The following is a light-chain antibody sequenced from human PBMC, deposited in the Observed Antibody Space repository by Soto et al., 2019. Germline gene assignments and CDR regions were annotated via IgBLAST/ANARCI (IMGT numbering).Light chain of an antibody. CDR2: EVN. V-gene: IGLV2-14*01. CDR1: GSDVGAYEY. Sequence: QSALTQPASASGSPGQSITISCTGTGSDVGAYEYVSWYQHHPGKAPKVIIYEVNNRPSGVSNRFSGSKTGNTASLTISGLQAEDAADYYCNSYTGSNTVIFGGGTKLTVL. J-gene: IGLJ2*01. CDR3: NSYTGSNTVI.